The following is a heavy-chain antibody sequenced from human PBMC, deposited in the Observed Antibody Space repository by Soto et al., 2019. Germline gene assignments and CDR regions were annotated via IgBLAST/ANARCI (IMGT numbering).Heavy chain of an antibody. J-gene: IGHJ4*02. CDR1: GFTFSSYG. Sequence: GGSLRLSCAASGFTFSSYGMHWVRQAPGKGLEWVAVIWYDGSNKYYADSVKGRFTISRENSKNTLYLQMNSLRAEDTAVYYCASSNYYDSSGYYPPHYWGQGTLVTVSS. CDR2: IWYDGSNK. CDR3: ASSNYYDSSGYYPPHY. V-gene: IGHV3-33*01. D-gene: IGHD3-22*01.